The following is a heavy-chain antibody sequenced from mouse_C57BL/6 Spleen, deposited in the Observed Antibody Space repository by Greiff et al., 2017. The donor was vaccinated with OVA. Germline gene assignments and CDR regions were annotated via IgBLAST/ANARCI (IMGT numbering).Heavy chain of an antibody. CDR1: GYAFSSSW. D-gene: IGHD1-1*01. CDR2: IYPGDGDT. CDR3: ARRDTTYAMDY. Sequence: VMLVESGPELVKPGASVKISCKASGYAFSSSWMNWVKQRPGKGLEWIGRIYPGDGDTNYNGKFKGKATLTADKSSSTAYMQLSSLTSEDSAVYFCARRDTTYAMDYWGQGTSVTVSS. J-gene: IGHJ4*01. V-gene: IGHV1-82*01.